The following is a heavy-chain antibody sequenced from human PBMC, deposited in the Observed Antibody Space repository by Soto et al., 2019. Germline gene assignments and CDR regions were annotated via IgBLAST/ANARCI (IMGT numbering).Heavy chain of an antibody. CDR2: ISACNGNT. V-gene: IGHV1-18*04. CDR3: ARGVCDFWSGVNWFDP. J-gene: IGHJ5*02. Sequence: GASVKVSCKASGYTFTGYYMHWVRQAPGQGREGLGWISACNGNTNYAQKLQGRVTMTTDTSTSTVYMERRSLGSDDTAVYYCARGVCDFWSGVNWFDPWGQGTLVTVSS. D-gene: IGHD3-3*01. CDR1: GYTFTGYY.